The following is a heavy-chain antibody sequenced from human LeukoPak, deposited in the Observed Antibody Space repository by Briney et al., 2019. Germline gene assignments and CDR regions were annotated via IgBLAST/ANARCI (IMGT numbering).Heavy chain of an antibody. Sequence: PSETLSLTCAVSGYSISNGYYWGWIRQPPGKGLEWIGSIYHSGSTYYNPSLKSRVTISVDTSKNQFSLKLSSVTAADTAVYYYARHVSYYDSSGYYLDYWGQGTLVTVSS. J-gene: IGHJ4*02. CDR3: ARHVSYYDSSGYYLDY. V-gene: IGHV4-38-2*01. D-gene: IGHD3-22*01. CDR1: GYSISNGYY. CDR2: IYHSGST.